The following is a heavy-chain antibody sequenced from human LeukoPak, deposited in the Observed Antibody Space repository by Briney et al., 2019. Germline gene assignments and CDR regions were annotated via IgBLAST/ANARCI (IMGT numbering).Heavy chain of an antibody. CDR2: ISGSGSTI. J-gene: IGHJ4*02. CDR1: GFTFSSYE. CDR3: ARLLGDY. V-gene: IGHV3-48*03. D-gene: IGHD3-10*01. Sequence: PGGSLRLSCAASGFTFSSYEMNWVRQAPGRGPEGVSYISGSGSTIYYADSVKGRFTISRDNAKKSLNLQMKSLRAEDTGVYYCARLLGDYWGQGTLVTVSS.